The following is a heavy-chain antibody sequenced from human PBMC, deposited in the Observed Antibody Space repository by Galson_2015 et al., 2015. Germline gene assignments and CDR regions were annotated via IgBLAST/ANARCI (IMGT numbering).Heavy chain of an antibody. J-gene: IGHJ3*02. D-gene: IGHD3-10*01. Sequence: ASGYTFTSYGISWVRQAPGQGLEWMGWISAYNGNTNYAQKLQGRVTMTTDTSTSTAYMELRSLRSDDTAVYYCARPMVRGVIEDAFDIWGRGTMVTVSS. CDR3: ARPMVRGVIEDAFDI. CDR1: GYTFTSYG. CDR2: ISAYNGNT. V-gene: IGHV1-18*01.